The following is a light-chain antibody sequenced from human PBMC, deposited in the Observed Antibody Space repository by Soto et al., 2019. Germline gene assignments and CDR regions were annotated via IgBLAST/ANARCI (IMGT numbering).Light chain of an antibody. J-gene: IGLJ3*02. CDR1: SSDVGGYNY. V-gene: IGLV2-14*01. CDR3: SSYTSSSTNWV. CDR2: EVS. Sequence: QSALTQPDSVSGSPGQSITIFCTGTSSDVGGYNYVSWYQQHPGKAPKLMIYEVSNRPSGVSNRFSGSKSGNTASLTISGLQAEDEADYYCSSYTSSSTNWVFGGGTKLTVL.